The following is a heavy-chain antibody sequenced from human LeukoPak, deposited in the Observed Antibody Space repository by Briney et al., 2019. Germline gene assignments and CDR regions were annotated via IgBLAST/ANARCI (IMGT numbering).Heavy chain of an antibody. CDR3: ARGDSSSWYDYFDY. CDR2: IYTSGST. CDR1: GGSISSSSYY. J-gene: IGHJ4*02. Sequence: SETLSLTCTVSGGSISSSSYYWGWIRQPPGKGLEWIGSIYTSGSTNYNPSLKSRVTMSVDTSKNQFSLKLSSVTAADTAVYYCARGDSSSWYDYFDYWGQGTLVTVSS. D-gene: IGHD6-13*01. V-gene: IGHV4-39*07.